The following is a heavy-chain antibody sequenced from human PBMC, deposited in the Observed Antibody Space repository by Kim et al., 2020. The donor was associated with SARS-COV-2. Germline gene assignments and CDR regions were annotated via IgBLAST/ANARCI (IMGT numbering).Heavy chain of an antibody. V-gene: IGHV3-11*04. CDR2: ISSSGSTI. D-gene: IGHD1-1*01. CDR1: GFTFSDYY. Sequence: GGSLRLSCAASGFTFSDYYMNWIRQAPGKGLEWVSHISSSGSTIYYADSVEGRFTIARDNARNSLHLQMNSLGADDTAVYYCARAIRNWYEVETNGMDDWSQGTTVTVSS. J-gene: IGHJ6*02. CDR3: ARAIRNWYEVETNGMDD.